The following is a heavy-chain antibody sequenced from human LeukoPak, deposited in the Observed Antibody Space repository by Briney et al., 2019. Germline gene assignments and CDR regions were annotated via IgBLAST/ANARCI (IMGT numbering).Heavy chain of an antibody. J-gene: IGHJ6*02. Sequence: PGRSLSLLCAASGFTFDDYAMHWLRHARGKGLDGISCISGYMDSICYAYCVKGRFTIYRDNTKISLDLQMISLRAEDTALYYCAKSQRVMDVWGQGTTVTVSS. CDR3: AKSQRVMDV. CDR2: ISGYMDSI. CDR1: GFTFDDYA. V-gene: IGHV3-9*01.